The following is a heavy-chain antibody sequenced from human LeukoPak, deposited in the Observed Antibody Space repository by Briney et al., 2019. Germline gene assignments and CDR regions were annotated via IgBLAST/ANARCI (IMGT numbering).Heavy chain of an antibody. J-gene: IGHJ4*02. CDR3: ARHSSLAAEDY. D-gene: IGHD6-13*01. V-gene: IGHV4-59*08. CDR1: GGSISGYY. CDR2: IYSNGNT. Sequence: PSETLSLTCTVSGGSISGYYWSWIRQPPGKGPEWIGYIYSNGNTYYNPSLKSRVTISLDTSKNQFSLKLSSVTAADTAVYYCARHSSLAAEDYWGQGTLVTVSS.